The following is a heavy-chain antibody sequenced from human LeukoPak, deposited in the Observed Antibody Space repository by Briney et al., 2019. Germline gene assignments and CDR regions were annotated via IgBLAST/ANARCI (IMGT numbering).Heavy chain of an antibody. CDR1: GYTFTSYD. V-gene: IGHV1-18*01. D-gene: IGHD3-22*01. Sequence: ASVKVSCKASGYTFTSYDINWVRQATGQGLEWMGWISAYNGNTNYAQKLQGRVTMTTDTSTSTAYMELRSLRSDDTAVYYCARDGYYDSSGSWFDPWGQGTLVTVSS. CDR3: ARDGYYDSSGSWFDP. CDR2: ISAYNGNT. J-gene: IGHJ5*02.